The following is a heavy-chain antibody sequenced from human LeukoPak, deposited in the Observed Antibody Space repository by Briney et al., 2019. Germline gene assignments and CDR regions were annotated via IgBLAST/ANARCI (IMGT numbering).Heavy chain of an antibody. Sequence: GGSLRLSCAASRFTFSSYALSWVRQAPGKGLEWVSTISSSGGYTYYADSVKGRFTISRDNSKNTLYLQMNSLRAEDTAVYYCAKDLREYSSSPRNAFDIWAKGQWSPSLQ. J-gene: IGHJ3*02. CDR3: AKDLREYSSSPRNAFDI. CDR1: RFTFSSYA. D-gene: IGHD6-6*01. CDR2: ISSSGGYT. V-gene: IGHV3-23*01.